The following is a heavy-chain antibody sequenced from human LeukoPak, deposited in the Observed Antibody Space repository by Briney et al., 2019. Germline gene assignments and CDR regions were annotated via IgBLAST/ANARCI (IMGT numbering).Heavy chain of an antibody. CDR3: AKSKGRDSSGYYLGYFDY. CDR2: ISGSGGSI. V-gene: IGHV3-23*01. J-gene: IGHJ4*02. CDR1: GFTFSSYA. Sequence: GGSLRLSYAASGFTFSSYAMTWVRQAPGKGLEWVSAISGSGGSIYYADSVKGRFTISRDNFKNTLYLQMNSLRAEDTAVYYCAKSKGRDSSGYYLGYFDYWGQGTLVTVSS. D-gene: IGHD3-22*01.